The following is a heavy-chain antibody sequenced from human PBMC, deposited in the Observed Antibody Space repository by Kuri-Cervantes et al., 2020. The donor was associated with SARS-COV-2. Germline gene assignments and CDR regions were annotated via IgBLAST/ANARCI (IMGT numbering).Heavy chain of an antibody. Sequence: GGSLRLSCAASGFTFSSYAMAWVRQAPGKGLEWVSDISVSGGDTHYADSVRGRFTISRDNSKNTLYLQVNSLRAEETAVYFCAKVNGILGSAWYGRAHFDYWGQGTLVTVSS. D-gene: IGHD6-19*01. CDR1: GFTFSSYA. CDR3: AKVNGILGSAWYGRAHFDY. J-gene: IGHJ4*02. V-gene: IGHV3-23*01. CDR2: ISVSGGDT.